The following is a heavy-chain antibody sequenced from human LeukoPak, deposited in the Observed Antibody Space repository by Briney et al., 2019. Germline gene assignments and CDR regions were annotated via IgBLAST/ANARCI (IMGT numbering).Heavy chain of an antibody. CDR1: GGSISSGGYY. J-gene: IGHJ4*02. CDR3: ARGDYYDSSGHYFHPLDYFDY. CDR2: IYYSGST. V-gene: IGHV4-31*03. Sequence: PSETLSLTCTVSGGSISSGGYYWSWIRQHPGKGLEWIGYIYYSGSTYYNPSLKSRVTISVDTSKNQFSLKLSSVTAADTAVYYCARGDYYDSSGHYFHPLDYFDYWGQGTLVTVSS. D-gene: IGHD3-22*01.